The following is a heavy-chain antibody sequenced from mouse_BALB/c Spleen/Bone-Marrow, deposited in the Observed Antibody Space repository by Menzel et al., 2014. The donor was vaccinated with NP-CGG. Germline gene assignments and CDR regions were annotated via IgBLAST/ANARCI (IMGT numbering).Heavy chain of an antibody. CDR3: TRGGNWEDFDY. J-gene: IGHJ2*01. CDR1: GFTFSSFG. V-gene: IGHV5-17*02. CDR2: ISSGSSTI. D-gene: IGHD4-1*01. Sequence: QRVESGGGLVQPGGSRKLSCAASGFTFSSFGMHWVRQAPERGLEWAAYISSGSSTIFYADTVKGRFTISRDNPKNTLFLQMTSLRSEDTAMYYCTRGGNWEDFDYWGQGTTLTVSS.